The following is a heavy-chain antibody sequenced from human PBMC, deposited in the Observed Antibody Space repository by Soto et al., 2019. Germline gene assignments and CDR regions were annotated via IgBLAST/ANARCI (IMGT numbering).Heavy chain of an antibody. CDR2: IYWNDDK. CDR1: GFSLSTSDVG. J-gene: IGHJ5*01. D-gene: IGHD1-26*01. CDR3: VHRRLVGRVGPTNIWFDS. Sequence: YVPTLVNPTQTVTLTCTFSGFSLSTSDVGVGWIRQPPGKALEWLALIYWNDDKFYSPSLKSRLTITKDTSKNQVVLTMKKVDPVDTATYYCVHRRLVGRVGPTNIWFDSSGQGTLVTVFS. V-gene: IGHV2-5*01.